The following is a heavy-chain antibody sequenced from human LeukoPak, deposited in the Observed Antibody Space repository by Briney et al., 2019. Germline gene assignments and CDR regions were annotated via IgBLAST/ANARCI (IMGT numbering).Heavy chain of an antibody. CDR1: GASINSYY. V-gene: IGHV4-59*12. J-gene: IGHJ4*02. CDR2: IYYTGTT. D-gene: IGHD3-22*01. Sequence: PSETLSLTCTVSGASINSYYWSWLRQPPGKGLEWFGYIYYTGTTNYNPSLKSRVTMSVDKSNNQFSLKLSSVTAADTAVYYCARAPGSSGYQSLGSWGQGTLVTVSS. CDR3: ARAPGSSGYQSLGS.